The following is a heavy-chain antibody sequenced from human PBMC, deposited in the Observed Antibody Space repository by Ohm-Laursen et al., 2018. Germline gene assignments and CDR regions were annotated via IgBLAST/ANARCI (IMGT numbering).Heavy chain of an antibody. CDR1: GFTFSTYE. Sequence: SLRLSCTASGFTFSTYEMNWVRQAPGKGLEWVAVFSYDGSDKHYADSVKGRFTISRDNSKNTLDLQMNSLRPEDTAVYYCVKESSTGYYRTADYWGQGTLVTVSS. CDR2: FSYDGSDK. D-gene: IGHD3-9*01. J-gene: IGHJ4*02. CDR3: VKESSTGYYRTADY. V-gene: IGHV3-30*18.